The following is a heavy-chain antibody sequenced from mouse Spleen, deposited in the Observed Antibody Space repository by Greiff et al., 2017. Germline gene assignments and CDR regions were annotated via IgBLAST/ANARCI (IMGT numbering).Heavy chain of an antibody. Sequence: VQLKESGGGLVQPGGSMKLSCVASGFTFSNYWMNWVRQSPEKGLEWVAQIRLKSDNYATHYAESVKGRFTISRDDSKSSVYLQMNNLRAEDTGIYYCTPTGGYWGQGTTLTVSS. D-gene: IGHD2-10*01. CDR3: TPTGGY. CDR1: GFTFSNYW. J-gene: IGHJ2*01. CDR2: IRLKSDNYAT. V-gene: IGHV6-3*01.